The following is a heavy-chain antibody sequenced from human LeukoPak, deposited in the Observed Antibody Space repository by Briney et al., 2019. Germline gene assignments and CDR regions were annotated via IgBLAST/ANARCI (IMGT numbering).Heavy chain of an antibody. D-gene: IGHD2-2*02. CDR1: GGTFSSYA. V-gene: IGHV1-69*04. J-gene: IGHJ4*02. CDR2: IIPILGIA. Sequence: SVKVSCKASGGTFSSYAISWVRQAPGQGLEWMGRIIPILGIANYAQKFQGRVTITADKSTSTAYMELSSLRSEDTAVYYCARGPIAVVPAAIRFDYWGQGTLVTVSS. CDR3: ARGPIAVVPAAIRFDY.